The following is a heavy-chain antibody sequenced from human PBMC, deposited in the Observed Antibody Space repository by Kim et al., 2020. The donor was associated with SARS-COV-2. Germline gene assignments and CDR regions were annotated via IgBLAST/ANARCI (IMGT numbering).Heavy chain of an antibody. CDR2: INHSGST. CDR1: GGSFSGYY. CDR3: ASVYYTGLEDY. D-gene: IGHD3-3*01. Sequence: SETLSLTCAVYGGSFSGYYWSWIRQPPGKGLEWIGEINHSGSTNYNPSLKSRVTISVDTSKNQFSLKLSSVTAADTAVYYCASVYYTGLEDYWGQGTLVT. J-gene: IGHJ4*02. V-gene: IGHV4-34*01.